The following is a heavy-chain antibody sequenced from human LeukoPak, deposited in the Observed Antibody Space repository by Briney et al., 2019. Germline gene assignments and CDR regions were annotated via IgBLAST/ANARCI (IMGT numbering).Heavy chain of an antibody. CDR1: GFTFSSYA. D-gene: IGHD6-19*01. CDR3: ARDRLAVAGTSADY. Sequence: GGSLRLSCAASGFTFSSYAISWVRQAPGKGLEWVSAISGSGDSTFYADSVKGRFTISRDNSKNTLYLQMNSLRAEDTAVYYCARDRLAVAGTSADYWGQGTLVTVSS. J-gene: IGHJ4*02. CDR2: ISGSGDST. V-gene: IGHV3-23*01.